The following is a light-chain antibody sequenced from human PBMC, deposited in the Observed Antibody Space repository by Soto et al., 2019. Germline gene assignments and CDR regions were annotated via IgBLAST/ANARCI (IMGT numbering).Light chain of an antibody. CDR3: QQLNNYAFT. V-gene: IGKV1-9*01. J-gene: IGKJ3*01. CDR2: ATS. CDR1: QGISGF. Sequence: DIQLTQSPSFLSASVGDRVTITCRASQGISGFLAWYQQKSGRAPNLLIYATSTLQSGVPSRFSASGSGTEFTLTISNLQPEDFATYYCQQLNNYAFTFGPGTKVEI.